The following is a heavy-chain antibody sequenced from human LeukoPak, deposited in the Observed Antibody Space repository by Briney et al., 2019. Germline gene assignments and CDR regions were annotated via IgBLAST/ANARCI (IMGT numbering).Heavy chain of an antibody. Sequence: GGSLRLSCAAPGFTFSSYWMSWVRQAPGKGLEWVANIKQDGSEKYYVDSVKGRFTISRDNAKNSLYLQMNSLRAEDTAVYYCARDNGVCDYWGQGTLVTVSS. CDR1: GFTFSSYW. V-gene: IGHV3-7*01. D-gene: IGHD3-16*01. J-gene: IGHJ4*02. CDR2: IKQDGSEK. CDR3: ARDNGVCDY.